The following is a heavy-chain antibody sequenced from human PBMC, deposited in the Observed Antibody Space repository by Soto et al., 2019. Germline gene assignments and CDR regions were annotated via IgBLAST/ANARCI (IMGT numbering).Heavy chain of an antibody. V-gene: IGHV2-26*01. CDR2: IFSNDEK. J-gene: IGHJ6*02. CDR1: GFSLSNARMG. CDR3: ARSPKGRDEDDGMDV. Sequence: QVTLKESGPVLVKPTETLTLTCTVSGFSLSNARMGVSWLRQPPGKALEWLAHIFSNDEKPYSTSLKSTLTISKDTSKSQVVLTMTNMDPVDTATYYCARSPKGRDEDDGMDVWGQGTTVTVSS. D-gene: IGHD2-15*01.